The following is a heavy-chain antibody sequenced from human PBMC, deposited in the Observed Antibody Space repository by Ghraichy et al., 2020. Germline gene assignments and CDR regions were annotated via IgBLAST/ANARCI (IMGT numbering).Heavy chain of an antibody. J-gene: IGHJ6*02. Sequence: SQTLSLTCTVSGGSITSYSWSWIRQPAGKGLEWIGRIYTSGSTNYNPSLKSRVTMSVDTSKNQFSLKLSSVTAADTAVYYCARDLGHDFWRGYGNYYGMDVWGQGTTVTVSS. D-gene: IGHD3-3*01. CDR1: GGSITSYS. V-gene: IGHV4-4*07. CDR3: ARDLGHDFWRGYGNYYGMDV. CDR2: IYTSGST.